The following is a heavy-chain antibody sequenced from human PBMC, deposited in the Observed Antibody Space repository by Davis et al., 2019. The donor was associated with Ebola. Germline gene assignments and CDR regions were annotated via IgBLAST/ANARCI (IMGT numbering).Heavy chain of an antibody. CDR1: GGSDSGYF. Sequence: SETLSLTCGVYGGSDSGYFRTWIRQPPGKGLEWIGEINRRGSTNYNPSLKSRVTISVDTSKNHFSLKLSSVTAADTAVYYCARHDWNYRNFDYWGQGTLVAVSS. J-gene: IGHJ4*02. CDR3: ARHDWNYRNFDY. CDR2: INRRGST. V-gene: IGHV4-34*01. D-gene: IGHD1-7*01.